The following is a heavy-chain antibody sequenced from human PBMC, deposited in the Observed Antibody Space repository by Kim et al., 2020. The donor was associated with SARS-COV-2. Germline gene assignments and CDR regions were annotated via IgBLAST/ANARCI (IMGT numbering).Heavy chain of an antibody. Sequence: GGSLRLSCAASGFTFSSYEMNWVRQAPGKGLEWVSYISSSGSTIYYADSVKGRFTISRDNAKNSLYLQMNSLRAEDTAVYYCARAERYYYYGMDVWGQGTTVTVSS. CDR1: GFTFSSYE. V-gene: IGHV3-48*03. CDR3: ARAERYYYYGMDV. J-gene: IGHJ6*02. CDR2: ISSSGSTI.